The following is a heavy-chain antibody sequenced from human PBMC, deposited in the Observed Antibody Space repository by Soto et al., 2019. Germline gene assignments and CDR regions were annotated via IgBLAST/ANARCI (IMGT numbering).Heavy chain of an antibody. V-gene: IGHV4-39*02. D-gene: IGHD1-26*01. CDR2: IYYSGRT. CDR1: GGSISRSSYY. Sequence: QLQLQESGPGLVKPSETLSLTCTVSGGSISRSSYYWGWIRQPPGKGLEWIGSIYYSGRTYYNPSLKSRVTISVDTSKTQFSLKLSSVTAADTAVYYCARDVGLFDYWGQGTLVTVSS. CDR3: ARDVGLFDY. J-gene: IGHJ4*02.